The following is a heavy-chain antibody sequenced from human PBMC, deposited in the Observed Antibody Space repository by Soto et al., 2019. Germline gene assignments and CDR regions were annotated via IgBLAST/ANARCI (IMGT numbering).Heavy chain of an antibody. D-gene: IGHD4-17*01. CDR3: ARGDYGDYVNYYDYGMDV. CDR1: GYTFTRYG. CDR2: ISAYNGNT. Sequence: QVRLGQSGAEVKKPGASVKVSCKASGYTFTRYGISWVRQAPGQGLEWMGWISAYNGNTNYAQKPQGIVTMTTDTSTSTSYIALRSLRSDDTAVYYCARGDYGDYVNYYDYGMDVWGQGTTVTVCS. V-gene: IGHV1-18*01. J-gene: IGHJ6*02.